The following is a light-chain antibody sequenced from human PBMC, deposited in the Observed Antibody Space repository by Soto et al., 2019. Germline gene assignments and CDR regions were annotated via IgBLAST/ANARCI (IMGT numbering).Light chain of an antibody. CDR3: QQYGNSPPWT. J-gene: IGKJ1*01. V-gene: IGKV3-20*01. CDR2: GAS. Sequence: EIVITHSPATLSVSPGEGATLSCRASQSLSSSYLAWYQQKSGQAPRLLIYGASSRATGIPDRFSGSGSGTDFTLTISRLEPEDFAVYYCQQYGNSPPWTFGQGTKVDIK. CDR1: QSLSSSY.